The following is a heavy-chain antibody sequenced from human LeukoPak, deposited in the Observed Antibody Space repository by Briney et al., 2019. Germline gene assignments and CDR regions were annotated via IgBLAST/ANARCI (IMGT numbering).Heavy chain of an antibody. CDR2: INPNSGGT. V-gene: IGHV1-2*02. CDR3: ARDAPQLYCSSTSCYQLDY. CDR1: GGTFSSYA. Sequence: ASVKVSCKASGGTFSSYAISWVRQAPGQGLEWMGWINPNSGGTNYAQKFQGRVTMTRDTSISTAYIELSRLRSDDTAVYYCARDAPQLYCSSTSCYQLDYWGQGTLVTVSS. J-gene: IGHJ4*02. D-gene: IGHD2-2*01.